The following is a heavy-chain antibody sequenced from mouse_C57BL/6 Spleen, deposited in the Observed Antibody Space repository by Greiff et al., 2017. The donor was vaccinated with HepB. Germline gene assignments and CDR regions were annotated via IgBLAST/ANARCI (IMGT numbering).Heavy chain of an antibody. CDR3: ARPIYYGNYGWFAY. D-gene: IGHD2-1*01. J-gene: IGHJ3*01. CDR2: ISSGSSTI. V-gene: IGHV5-17*01. Sequence: EVNVVESGGGLVKPGGSLKLSCAASGFTFSDYGMHWVRQAPEKGLEWVAYISSGSSTIYYADTVKGRFTISRDNAKNTLFLQMTSLRSEDTAMYYCARPIYYGNYGWFAYWGQGTLVTVSA. CDR1: GFTFSDYG.